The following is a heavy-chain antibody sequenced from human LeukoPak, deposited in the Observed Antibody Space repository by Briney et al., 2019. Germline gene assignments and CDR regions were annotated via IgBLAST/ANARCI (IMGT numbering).Heavy chain of an antibody. CDR3: AKERGPFDGFDI. Sequence: PGGSLRLSCAASGFTFSSEAMSWVRQAPGKRLEWVSTIDVSGGNTHYSHPVKGRFTFSRDNSKNTLSLQMNSLRAEDTAVYYCAKERGPFDGFDIWGQGTMVTVSS. CDR2: IDVSGGNT. V-gene: IGHV3-23*01. CDR1: GFTFSSEA. J-gene: IGHJ3*02.